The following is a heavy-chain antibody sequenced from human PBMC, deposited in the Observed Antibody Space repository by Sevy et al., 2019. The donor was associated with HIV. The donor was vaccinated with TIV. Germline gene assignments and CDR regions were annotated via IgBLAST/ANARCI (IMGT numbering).Heavy chain of an antibody. D-gene: IGHD6-13*01. J-gene: IGHJ4*02. CDR3: ASGAAAAGFVY. CDR2: IYYSGRT. CDR1: GDSISSSSYY. V-gene: IGHV4-39*01. Sequence: SETLSLTCTASGDSISSSSYYWGWIRQPPGKGLEWIGGIYYSGRTYYNPSLKSRVTIFVDTSKNQFSLRLSSVTAADTAVYYCASGAAAAGFVYWGQGTLVTVSS.